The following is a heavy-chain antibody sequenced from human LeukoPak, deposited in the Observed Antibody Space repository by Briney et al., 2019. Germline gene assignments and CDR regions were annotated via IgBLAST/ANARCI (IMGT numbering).Heavy chain of an antibody. CDR1: GGSISSYY. CDR3: ARGRLGGSGSYYNVLDY. D-gene: IGHD3-10*01. J-gene: IGHJ4*02. V-gene: IGHV4-59*01. CDR2: ISYSGST. Sequence: SETLSLTCTVSGGSISSYYWSWIRQPPGKGLEWIGYISYSGSTNYNPSLKSRATISVDTSRNQFSLKLSSMTAADTAVYYCARGRLGGSGSYYNVLDYWGQGTLVTVSS.